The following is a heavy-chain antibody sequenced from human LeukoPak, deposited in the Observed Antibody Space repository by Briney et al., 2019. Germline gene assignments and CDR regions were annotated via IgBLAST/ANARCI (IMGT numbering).Heavy chain of an antibody. CDR2: IYTSGST. V-gene: IGHV4-61*02. CDR3: ASGMDSSGYYPNPY. Sequence: SETLSLTCTVSGYSISSGYYWSWIRQPAGKGLEWIGRIYTSGSTNYNPSLKSRVTISVDTSKNQFSLNLNSVTAADTAVYYCASGMDSSGYYPNPYWGQGTLVTVSS. CDR1: GYSISSGYY. J-gene: IGHJ4*02. D-gene: IGHD3-22*01.